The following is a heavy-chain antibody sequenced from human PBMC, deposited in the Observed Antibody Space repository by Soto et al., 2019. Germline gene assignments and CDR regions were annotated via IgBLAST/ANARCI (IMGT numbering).Heavy chain of an antibody. CDR2: IIPIFGTA. V-gene: IGHV1-69*05. Sequence: GASVKVSCKASGGTFSSYAISWVRQAPGQGLEWMGGIIPIFGTANYAQKFQGRVTMTRDTSISTAYMELSRLRSDDTAVYYCARGWTRGYSYGPGYWGQGTLVTVSS. CDR3: ARGWTRGYSYGPGY. D-gene: IGHD5-18*01. J-gene: IGHJ4*02. CDR1: GGTFSSYA.